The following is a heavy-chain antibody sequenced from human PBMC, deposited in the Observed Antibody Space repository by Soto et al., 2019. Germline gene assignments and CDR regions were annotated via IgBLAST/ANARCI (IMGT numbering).Heavy chain of an antibody. CDR2: MNPNSGNT. Sequence: QVQLVQSGAEVKKPGASVKVSCKASGYTFTSYDINWVRQATGQGLEWMGWMNPNSGNTGYAQKFQGRVTMTRNTSLSIAYMELSSLRSEDTAVDYCAREGIAAAGARGKCDTWGQGTLVTVSS. J-gene: IGHJ5*02. V-gene: IGHV1-8*01. D-gene: IGHD6-13*01. CDR1: GYTFTSYD. CDR3: AREGIAAAGARGKCDT.